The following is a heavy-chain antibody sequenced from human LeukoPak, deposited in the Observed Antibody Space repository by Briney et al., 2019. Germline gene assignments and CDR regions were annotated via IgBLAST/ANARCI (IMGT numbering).Heavy chain of an antibody. J-gene: IGHJ5*02. Sequence: ASVKVSCKASGYTFTGYYMHWVRQAPGQGLEWMGWMNPNSGDTGYAQKFQGRVTMTRNTSISTAYMELSSLRSEDTAVYYCARMSYYDSSGDNWFDPWGQGTLVTVSS. CDR2: MNPNSGDT. CDR3: ARMSYYDSSGDNWFDP. D-gene: IGHD3-22*01. CDR1: GYTFTGYY. V-gene: IGHV1-8*02.